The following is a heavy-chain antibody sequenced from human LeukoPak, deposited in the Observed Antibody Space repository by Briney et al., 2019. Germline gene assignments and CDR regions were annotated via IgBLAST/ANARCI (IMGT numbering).Heavy chain of an antibody. D-gene: IGHD3-22*01. CDR1: GGSISSGSYY. CDR3: ARDSDHYYYDSSGYSPVAAFDI. J-gene: IGHJ3*02. Sequence: PSQTLSLTCAVSGGSISSGSYYCSWIRQPAGRGLEWIGRIYTSGSTNYNPSLKSRVTISVDTSKNQFSLKLSSVTAADTAVYYCARDSDHYYYDSSGYSPVAAFDIWGQGTIVTVSS. CDR2: IYTSGST. V-gene: IGHV4-61*02.